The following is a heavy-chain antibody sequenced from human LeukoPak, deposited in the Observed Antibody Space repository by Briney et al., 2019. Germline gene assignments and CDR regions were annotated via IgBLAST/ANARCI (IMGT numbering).Heavy chain of an antibody. CDR1: GFTVSSNY. Sequence: PGGSLRLSCAASGFTVSSNYMSWVRQAPGKGLEWVAFISDDGSRQHYADSVKGRFTISRDNSKNTLNLQMNSLRAEDTAVYYCVKDRTGTYTLDYWGQGTLVTVSS. CDR2: ISDDGSRQ. D-gene: IGHD3-10*01. V-gene: IGHV3-30*18. J-gene: IGHJ4*02. CDR3: VKDRTGTYTLDY.